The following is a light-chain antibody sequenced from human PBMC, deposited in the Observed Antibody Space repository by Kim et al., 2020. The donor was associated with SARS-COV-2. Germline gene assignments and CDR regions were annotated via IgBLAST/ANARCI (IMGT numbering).Light chain of an antibody. J-gene: IGLJ2*01. Sequence: GQRVTIACTVDSSNIGAGHDVHWYQQRPGTAPKLLIYGNLNRSSVPDRFSSSKSGTSASLAITGLQAEDEADYYCQSFDNTRSGWIFGGGTQLTVL. V-gene: IGLV1-40*01. CDR3: QSFDNTRSGWI. CDR2: GNL. CDR1: SSNIGAGHD.